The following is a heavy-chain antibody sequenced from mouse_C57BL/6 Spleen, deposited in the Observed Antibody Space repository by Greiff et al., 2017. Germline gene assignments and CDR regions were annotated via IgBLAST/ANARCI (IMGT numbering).Heavy chain of an antibody. CDR3: TSIYGNYFDY. CDR2: IDPEDGDT. D-gene: IGHD2-1*01. CDR1: GFNIKDYY. V-gene: IGHV14-1*01. J-gene: IGHJ2*01. Sequence: VQLQQSGAELVRPGASVKLSCTASGFNIKDYYMHWVKQRPEHGLEWIGRIDPEDGDTEYAPKFQGKATMTADTSSNTAYLQLSSLTSEDTAVYYCTSIYGNYFDYWGQGTTLTVSS.